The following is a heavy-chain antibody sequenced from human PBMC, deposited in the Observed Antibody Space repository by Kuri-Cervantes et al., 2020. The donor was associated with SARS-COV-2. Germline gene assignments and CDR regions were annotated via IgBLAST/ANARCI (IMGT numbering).Heavy chain of an antibody. J-gene: IGHJ6*03. CDR2: VYYSGTT. Sequence: SETLSLTCTVSGGSTSSQSYYWGWIRQPPGKGLEWIGSVYYSGTTYYNPSLKSRVTMSVDTSKNQFSLKLSSVTAADTAVYYCARGYYYYYYMDVWGKGTTVTVSS. CDR3: ARGYYYYYYMDV. V-gene: IGHV4-39*07. CDR1: GGSTSSQSYY.